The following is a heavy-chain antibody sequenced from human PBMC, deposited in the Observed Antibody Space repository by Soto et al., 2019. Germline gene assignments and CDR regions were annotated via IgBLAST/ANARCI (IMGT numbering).Heavy chain of an antibody. Sequence: QVQLVQSGAEVKKPGSSVKVSCKASGGTFSSYAISWVRQAPGQGLEWMGGIIPIFGTANYAQKFQGRVTIIADKSTSTAYMELSSLRSEDTAVYYCARARPIGYCSSTSCYPFDYWGQGTLVTVSS. CDR2: IIPIFGTA. J-gene: IGHJ4*02. CDR3: ARARPIGYCSSTSCYPFDY. CDR1: GGTFSSYA. D-gene: IGHD2-2*01. V-gene: IGHV1-69*06.